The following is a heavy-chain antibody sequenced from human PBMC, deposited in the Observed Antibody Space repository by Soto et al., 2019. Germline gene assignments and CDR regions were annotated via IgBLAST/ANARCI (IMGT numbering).Heavy chain of an antibody. J-gene: IGHJ4*02. CDR1: GFTFSSYA. CDR2: ISYDGSNK. V-gene: IGHV3-30-3*01. D-gene: IGHD6-19*01. Sequence: QVQLVESGGGVVQPGRSLRLSCAASGFTFSSYAMHWVRQAPGKGLEWVAVISYDGSNKYYADSVKGRFTISRDNSKNTPYLQMNSLRAEDTAVYYCARASSSGWYMGGYWGQGTLVTVSS. CDR3: ARASSSGWYMGGY.